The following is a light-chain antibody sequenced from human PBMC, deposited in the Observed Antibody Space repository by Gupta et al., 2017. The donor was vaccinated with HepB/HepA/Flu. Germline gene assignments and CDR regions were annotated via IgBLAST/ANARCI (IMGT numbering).Light chain of an antibody. Sequence: DIVMTQSPDSLAASLGERATITCKSSQSVIHSSNKSNYLYWYQQKPGKAPKLLIYCASNRESGVPERFSGSGSETDFTLTITSLQAEDVAIYYCQQYYDTPPTFGQGTKVEIK. CDR2: CAS. CDR3: QQYYDTPPT. J-gene: IGKJ1*01. V-gene: IGKV4-1*01. CDR1: QSVIHSSNKSNY.